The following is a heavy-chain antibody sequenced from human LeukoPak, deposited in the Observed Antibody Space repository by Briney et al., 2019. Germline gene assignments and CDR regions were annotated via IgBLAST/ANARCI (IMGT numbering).Heavy chain of an antibody. CDR3: ARLSDSDSSGYYWGFEY. D-gene: IGHD3-22*01. CDR1: GGSISSYY. V-gene: IGHV4-59*08. Sequence: SETLSLTCTVSGGSISSYYWSWIRQPPGKGLEWIGYIYYSGSTNYNPSLKSRVTISVDTSRNQFSLKLTSVTAADTALYYCARLSDSDSSGYYWGFEYWGQGTLVTVSS. CDR2: IYYSGST. J-gene: IGHJ4*02.